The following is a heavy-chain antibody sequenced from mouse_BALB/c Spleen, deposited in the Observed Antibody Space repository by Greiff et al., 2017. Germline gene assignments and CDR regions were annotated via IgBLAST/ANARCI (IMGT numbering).Heavy chain of an antibody. J-gene: IGHJ1*01. Sequence: EVQLQQSGAELVRPGVSVKMSCKASGYTFTSYVMHWVKQKPGQGLEWIGYINPYNDGTKYNEKFKGKATLTSDKSSSTAYMELSSLTSEDSAVYYCARSYDAEGYFDVWGAGTTVTVSS. V-gene: IGHV1-14*01. D-gene: IGHD2-3*01. CDR1: GYTFTSYV. CDR3: ARSYDAEGYFDV. CDR2: INPYNDGT.